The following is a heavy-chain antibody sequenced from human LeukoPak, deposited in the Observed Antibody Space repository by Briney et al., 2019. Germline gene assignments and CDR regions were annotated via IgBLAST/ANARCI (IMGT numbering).Heavy chain of an antibody. CDR1: GGSISRSSYY. CDR3: ARESPPHDYGVSHDAFDI. Sequence: SETLSLTCIVSGGSISRSSYYWGWIRQPPGKGLEWIGNIYYSGSTYYNPSLKSRVTISVDTSKNQFSLKLSSVTAADTAVYYCARESPPHDYGVSHDAFDIWGQGTMVTVSS. V-gene: IGHV4-39*07. J-gene: IGHJ3*02. D-gene: IGHD4-17*01. CDR2: IYYSGST.